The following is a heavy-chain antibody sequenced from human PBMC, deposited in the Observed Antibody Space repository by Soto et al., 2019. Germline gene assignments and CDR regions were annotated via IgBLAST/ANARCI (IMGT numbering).Heavy chain of an antibody. J-gene: IGHJ4*01. CDR1: GGSISGYY. V-gene: IGHV4-4*07. Sequence: PSEPLSVTFTVSGGSISGYYWSWIRQPAGKGLEWIGRIYTSGSTNYNPSLQGRVTMTTDTSTNTAYMELRSLRSDDTAVYYCASGRVHDGYFDYWGQGTLVTVSS. CDR2: IYTSGST. D-gene: IGHD1-1*01. CDR3: ASGRVHDGYFDY.